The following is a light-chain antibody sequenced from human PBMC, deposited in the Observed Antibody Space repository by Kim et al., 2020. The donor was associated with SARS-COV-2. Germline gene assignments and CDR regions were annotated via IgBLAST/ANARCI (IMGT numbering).Light chain of an antibody. V-gene: IGKV2-29*03. CDR3: MQGINLPWT. CDR2: EVS. J-gene: IGKJ1*01. Sequence: RPGQSPQLLIHEVSRRFSGVPDRFSGTGSGTEFSLTISRVEAEDVGVFYCMQGINLPWTFGQGTKLEI.